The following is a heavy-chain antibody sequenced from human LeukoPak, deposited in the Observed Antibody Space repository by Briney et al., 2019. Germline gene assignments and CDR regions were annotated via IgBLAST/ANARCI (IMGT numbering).Heavy chain of an antibody. CDR3: ARGDDFSGDY. J-gene: IGHJ4*02. CDR1: GFPFSTYW. V-gene: IGHV3-7*04. CDR2: INQDGSEK. D-gene: IGHD3/OR15-3a*01. Sequence: GGPLTLSCAASGFPFSTYWMSWLRQAPGKGREGVANINQDGSEKYYVDSVKGRFTISRDNSKNSLYLQMNSLRAEDTAVYYCARGDDFSGDYWGQGTLVTVSS.